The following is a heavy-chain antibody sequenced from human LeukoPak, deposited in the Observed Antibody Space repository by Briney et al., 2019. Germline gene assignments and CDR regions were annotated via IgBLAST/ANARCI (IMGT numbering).Heavy chain of an antibody. V-gene: IGHV3-74*01. J-gene: IGHJ5*02. CDR1: GFTFSSYW. CDR3: GKEQSGSYVNAFDP. Sequence: GGSLRLSCAASGFTFSSYWMHWVRQAPGKGLVGVSRINDDGRSTSYADSVKGRFTISRDNSKNTLYLQMNSLRTDDPAVYYCGKEQSGSYVNAFDPWGQGTVVTVSS. CDR2: INDDGRST. D-gene: IGHD3-3*01.